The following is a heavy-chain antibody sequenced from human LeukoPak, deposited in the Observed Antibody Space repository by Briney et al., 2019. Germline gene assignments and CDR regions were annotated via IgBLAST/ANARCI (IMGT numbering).Heavy chain of an antibody. CDR3: ALTGYSSSWYPSDAFDI. V-gene: IGHV4-59*01. D-gene: IGHD6-13*01. CDR2: IYYSGST. J-gene: IGHJ3*02. Sequence: PSETLSLTCTVSGGSISSYYWSWLRQPPGKGLEWIGYIYYSGSTNYNPSLKSRVTISVDTSKNQFSLKLSSVTAADTAVYYCALTGYSSSWYPSDAFDIWGQGTMVTVSS. CDR1: GGSISSYY.